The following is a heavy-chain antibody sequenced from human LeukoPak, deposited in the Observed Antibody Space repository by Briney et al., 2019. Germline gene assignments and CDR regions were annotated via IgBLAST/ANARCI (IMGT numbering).Heavy chain of an antibody. CDR3: ARAVGYCSSTSCFSAEYFQH. D-gene: IGHD2-2*01. CDR2: IIPIFGTA. V-gene: IGHV1-69*05. Sequence: SVKVSCKASGGTFSSYAISWVRQAPGQGLEWMGGIIPIFGTANYARKFQGRVTITTDESTSTAYMELSSLRSEDTAMYYCARAVGYCSSTSCFSAEYFQHWGQGTLVTVSS. CDR1: GGTFSSYA. J-gene: IGHJ1*01.